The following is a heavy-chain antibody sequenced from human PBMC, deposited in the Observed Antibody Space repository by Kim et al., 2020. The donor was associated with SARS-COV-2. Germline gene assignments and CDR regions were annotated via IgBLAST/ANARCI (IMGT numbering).Heavy chain of an antibody. D-gene: IGHD4-17*01. J-gene: IGHJ4*02. V-gene: IGHV5-10-1*01. CDR3: ARQKDYGGNSDDY. Sequence: SSPSFQGHVTISADKSISTAYLQWSSLKASDTAMYYCARQKDYGGNSDDYWGQGTLVTVSS.